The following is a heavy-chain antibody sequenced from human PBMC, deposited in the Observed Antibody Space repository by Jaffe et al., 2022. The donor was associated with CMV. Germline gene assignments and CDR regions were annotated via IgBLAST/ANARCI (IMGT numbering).Heavy chain of an antibody. Sequence: QVQLVESGGGLVKPGGSLRLSCAASGFTFSDYYMSWIRQAPGKGLEWVSYISSSSSYTNYADSVKGRFTISRDNAKNSLYLQMNSLRAEDTAVYYCARGDTIFGVVHAFDYWGQGTLVTVSS. CDR2: ISSSSSYT. J-gene: IGHJ4*02. CDR1: GFTFSDYY. CDR3: ARGDTIFGVVHAFDY. V-gene: IGHV3-11*06. D-gene: IGHD3-3*01.